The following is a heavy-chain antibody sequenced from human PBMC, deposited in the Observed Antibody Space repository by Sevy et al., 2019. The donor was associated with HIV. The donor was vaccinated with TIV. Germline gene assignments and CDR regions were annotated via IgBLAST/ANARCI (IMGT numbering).Heavy chain of an antibody. Sequence: SQTLSLTCAISGDSVSSNSAAWNWIWQSASRGLEWLGRTYYRSKWYNDYAVSVKSRITINPDTSKIQFSLQLNSVTPEDTAVYYCARALGRDTARYNAFDIWGQGTMVTVSS. CDR1: GDSVSSNSAA. CDR2: TYYRSKWYN. D-gene: IGHD5-18*01. V-gene: IGHV6-1*01. J-gene: IGHJ3*02. CDR3: ARALGRDTARYNAFDI.